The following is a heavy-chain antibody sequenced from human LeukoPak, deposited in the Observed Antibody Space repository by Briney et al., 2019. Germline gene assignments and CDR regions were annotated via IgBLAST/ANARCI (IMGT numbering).Heavy chain of an antibody. V-gene: IGHV1-2*02. CDR3: ASGGATYYDFWSGYFSFDY. J-gene: IGHJ4*02. CDR2: INPKSGGT. D-gene: IGHD3-3*01. Sequence: ASVKVSCKASGYTFTGYYMHWVRQAPGQGLEWMGWINPKSGGTNSAQKFQGRVTMTRDTSISTAYMELTRLRSDDTAMYYCASGGATYYDFWSGYFSFDYWGQGTLVTVSS. CDR1: GYTFTGYY.